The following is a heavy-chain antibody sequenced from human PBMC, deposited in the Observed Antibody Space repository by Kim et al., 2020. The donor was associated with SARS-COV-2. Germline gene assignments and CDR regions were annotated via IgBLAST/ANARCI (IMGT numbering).Heavy chain of an antibody. CDR3: ARDRDYYDSSGYYTTWFDY. CDR1: GGSISSGGYY. D-gene: IGHD3-22*01. V-gene: IGHV4-31*03. CDR2: TYYSGST. Sequence: SETLSLTCTVSGGSISSGGYYWSWIRQHPGKGLEWIGYTYYSGSTYYNPSLKSRVTISVDTSKNQFSLKLSSVTAADTAVYYCARDRDYYDSSGYYTTWFDYWGQGTLVTVSS. J-gene: IGHJ4*02.